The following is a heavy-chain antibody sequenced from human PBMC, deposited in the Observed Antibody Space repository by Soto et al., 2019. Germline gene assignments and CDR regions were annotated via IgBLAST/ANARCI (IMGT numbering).Heavy chain of an antibody. Sequence: SETLSLTCTVSGGSISSSSYYWGWIRQPPGKGLEWIGSIYYSGSTYYNPSLESRVTISVDTSKNQFSLKLSSVTAADTAVYYCARVTTRNSPLRYYYYGMDVWGQGTTVTVSS. J-gene: IGHJ6*02. V-gene: IGHV4-39*01. CDR2: IYYSGST. CDR1: GGSISSSSYY. CDR3: ARVTTRNSPLRYYYYGMDV. D-gene: IGHD2-21*02.